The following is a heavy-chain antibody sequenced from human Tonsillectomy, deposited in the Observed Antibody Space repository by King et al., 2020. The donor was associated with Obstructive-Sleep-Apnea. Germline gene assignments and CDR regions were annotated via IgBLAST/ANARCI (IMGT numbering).Heavy chain of an antibody. CDR2: TRNKADSYTT. J-gene: IGHJ4*02. Sequence: VQLVESGGGLVQPGGSLRLSCAASEFSCSDHYMDWVRQAPGKGLEWVGRTRNKADSYTTEYAASVKGRFTISRDDSKNSLYLQMNSLKTEDTAVYYCVRVHSSSYYFDYWGQGTLVTVSS. V-gene: IGHV3-72*01. D-gene: IGHD6-19*01. CDR1: EFSCSDHY. CDR3: VRVHSSSYYFDY.